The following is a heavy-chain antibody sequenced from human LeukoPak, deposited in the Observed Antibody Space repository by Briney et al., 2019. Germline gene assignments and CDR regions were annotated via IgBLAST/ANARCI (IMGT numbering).Heavy chain of an antibody. V-gene: IGHV3-48*04. D-gene: IGHD5-18*01. CDR1: GFTVSSNY. Sequence: GGSLRLSCAASGFTVSSNYMTWVRQAPGKGLDWVSYISSTSSTMYYADSVKGRFTISRDNAKNSLYLQMNSLRAEDMALYYCAKDSGYSYGSGYFDYWGQGTLVTVSS. CDR2: ISSTSSTM. CDR3: AKDSGYSYGSGYFDY. J-gene: IGHJ4*02.